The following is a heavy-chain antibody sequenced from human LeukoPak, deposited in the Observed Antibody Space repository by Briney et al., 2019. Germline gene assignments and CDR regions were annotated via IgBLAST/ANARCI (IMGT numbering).Heavy chain of an antibody. CDR1: GFTFSRFW. CDR2: IDQSGGRN. J-gene: IGHJ3*02. Sequence: QSGGFLRLSCAASGFTFSRFWMNWVRQAPGRGLEWVANIDQSGGRNNYVDSVKGRFTISRDNAKNSLFLEMSSLRADDTAVYFCARDVEGGTFDIWGQGTTVTVSS. V-gene: IGHV3-7*05. CDR3: ARDVEGGTFDI. D-gene: IGHD3-16*01.